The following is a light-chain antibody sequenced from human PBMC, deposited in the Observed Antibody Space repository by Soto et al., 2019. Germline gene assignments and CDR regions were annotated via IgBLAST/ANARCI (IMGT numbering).Light chain of an antibody. J-gene: IGKJ4*01. V-gene: IGKV3-11*01. Sequence: EIVLTQYPATLSLSPGERVTLSCRASQSVSSYFAWYQQKPGLAPRLLIYDASTRAAGIPARFSGSGSGTDFTLTISSLEPDDFAVYYCQQRSDWPLTFGGGTKVEIK. CDR3: QQRSDWPLT. CDR2: DAS. CDR1: QSVSSY.